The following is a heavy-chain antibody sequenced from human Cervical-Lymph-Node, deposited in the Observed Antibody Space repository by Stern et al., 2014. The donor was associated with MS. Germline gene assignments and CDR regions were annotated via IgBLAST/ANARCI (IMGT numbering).Heavy chain of an antibody. CDR1: GFVFRRYA. CDR2: ISYDGRDK. D-gene: IGHD1-26*01. V-gene: IGHV3-30*04. J-gene: IGHJ4*02. CDR3: AKGGSGSYLD. Sequence: VHLVESGGGVVQPGRSLRLSCAASGFVFRRYALHWVRQAPGKGLEWVALISYDGRDKYYTASVKGRFTVSRDNSNNTVDLEMNSLRLEDTAVYYCAKGGSGSYLDWGQGSLVTVSS.